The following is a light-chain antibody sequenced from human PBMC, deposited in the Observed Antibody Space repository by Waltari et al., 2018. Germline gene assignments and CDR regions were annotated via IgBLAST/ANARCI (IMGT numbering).Light chain of an antibody. J-gene: IGLJ2*01. CDR3: SSYAGFYTLV. CDR2: EVS. CDR1: SANVGRYDY. Sequence: QSALTQPRSVSGSPGQSVTVSCTGTSANVGRYDYVSWYQQHPTQAPKLLIFEVSRRPSGAPDRFSGSKSGNTASLTISGLQAEDEADYYCSSYAGFYTLVFGGGTTVTVL. V-gene: IGLV2-11*01.